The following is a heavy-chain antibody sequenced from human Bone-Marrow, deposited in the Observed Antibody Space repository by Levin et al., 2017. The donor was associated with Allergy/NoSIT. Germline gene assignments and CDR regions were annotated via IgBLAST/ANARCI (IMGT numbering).Heavy chain of an antibody. V-gene: IGHV3-23*01. CDR1: GFTFSSYT. CDR2: IRGTGDNT. J-gene: IGHJ4*02. Sequence: GGSLRLSCAAAGFTFSSYTMTWVRQAPGKGLEWVSSIRGTGDNTYYAGSVKGRFIISRDNSKNILYLQMNSLRPEDTAVYYCAKDRNKGGTLGRGVQPRRPEFDYWGQGTLVTVSS. D-gene: IGHD3-10*01. CDR3: AKDRNKGGTLGRGVQPRRPEFDY.